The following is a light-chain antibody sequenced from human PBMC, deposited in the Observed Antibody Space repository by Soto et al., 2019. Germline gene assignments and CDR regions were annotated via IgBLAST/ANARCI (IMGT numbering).Light chain of an antibody. V-gene: IGKV3D-15*01. J-gene: IGKJ5*01. CDR1: QVFRSS. Sequence: EVVITQSSSALSVSTRERATLSCRASQVFRSSLAWYQQKPGQPPRLVISGASTRAPGIPARFSGFGSGTDFTLTISSFQSEDFAIYYCQQYNNWPAIPSCQGTRLE. CDR2: GAS. CDR3: QQYNNWPAIP.